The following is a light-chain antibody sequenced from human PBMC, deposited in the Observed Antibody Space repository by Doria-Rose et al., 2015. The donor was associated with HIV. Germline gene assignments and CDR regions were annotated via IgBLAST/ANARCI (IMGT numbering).Light chain of an antibody. V-gene: IGKV3-20*01. J-gene: IGKJ1*01. Sequence: EIVLTQSPGTMSLSPGERATLSCRASQSFSSTYLAWYQQKPGQAPSLLIYDGSTRATGIPDRCSASGSGTDFTLAINRLDPEDFALYYCHKYGTSWTFGQGTKVEI. CDR3: HKYGTSWT. CDR2: DGS. CDR1: QSFSSTY.